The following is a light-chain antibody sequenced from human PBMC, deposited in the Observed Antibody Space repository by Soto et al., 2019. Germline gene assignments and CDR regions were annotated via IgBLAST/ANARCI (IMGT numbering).Light chain of an antibody. CDR1: QSISSY. CDR3: QQSYSTPLT. V-gene: IGKV1-39*01. J-gene: IGKJ4*01. Sequence: DIPMTQSPSSLSASVEDRVTITCRPGQSISSYLNWYQQKPGKAPKLLIYAASSLQSGAPSRFSGSGSGTDFTLTISSLQPEDFATYYCQQSYSTPLTFGGGTKVDI. CDR2: AAS.